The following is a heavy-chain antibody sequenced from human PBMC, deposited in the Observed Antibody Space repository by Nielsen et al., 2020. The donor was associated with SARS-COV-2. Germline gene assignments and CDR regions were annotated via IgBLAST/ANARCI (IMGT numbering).Heavy chain of an antibody. Sequence: GESLKISCVASGFIFSSYSLHWVRQAPGKGLEWVAVIWYDGSNKYYADSVKGRFTISRDNSKNTLYLQMNSLRAEDTAVYYCARSYYDYYLDYWGQGTLVTVSS. D-gene: IGHD5-12*01. J-gene: IGHJ4*02. CDR2: IWYDGSNK. CDR3: ARSYYDYYLDY. V-gene: IGHV3-33*08. CDR1: GFIFSSYS.